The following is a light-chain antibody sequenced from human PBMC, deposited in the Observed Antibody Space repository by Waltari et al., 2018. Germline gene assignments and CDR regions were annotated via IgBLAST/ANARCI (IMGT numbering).Light chain of an antibody. CDR1: QSITRNY. CDR2: GAT. J-gene: IGKJ1*01. Sequence: EIVLTQFPGTLSLSAGERATLSCRASQSITRNYLAWFQQKPGQPPRLLIYGATNGATGGPDRFSGSGSGTDFTLTIARLEPEDFAVYYCHQYGTSPWTFGQGTKVEI. CDR3: HQYGTSPWT. V-gene: IGKV3-20*01.